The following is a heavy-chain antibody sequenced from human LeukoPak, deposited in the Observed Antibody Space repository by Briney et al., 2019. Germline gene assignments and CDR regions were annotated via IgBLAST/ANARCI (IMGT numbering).Heavy chain of an antibody. V-gene: IGHV4-30-4*01. J-gene: IGHJ5*02. CDR1: GGSISSGDHY. CDR2: IYYSGST. Sequence: SQTLSLTCTVSGGSISSGDHYWSWIRQPPGKGLEWIGYIYYSGSTYYNPSLKSRVTISVDTSKNQFSLRLSSVTAADTAVYYCASGARLVLFRGGFDPWGQGTLVTVSS. CDR3: ASGARLVLFRGGFDP. D-gene: IGHD6-19*01.